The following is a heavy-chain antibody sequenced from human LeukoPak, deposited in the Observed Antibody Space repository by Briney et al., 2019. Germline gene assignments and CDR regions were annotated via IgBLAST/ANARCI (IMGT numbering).Heavy chain of an antibody. Sequence: GSXXKVSCKASGGTFSSYAISWVRQAPGQGVEWMGGIIPIFGTANYAQKLQGRDTITAEESTRTAYMELSSLRSEDTAVYYCARGWSPHYSNYYYHMDVWGKGTTVTVSS. J-gene: IGHJ6*03. CDR2: IIPIFGTA. CDR1: GGTFSSYA. V-gene: IGHV1-69*01. D-gene: IGHD4-11*01. CDR3: ARGWSPHYSNYYYHMDV.